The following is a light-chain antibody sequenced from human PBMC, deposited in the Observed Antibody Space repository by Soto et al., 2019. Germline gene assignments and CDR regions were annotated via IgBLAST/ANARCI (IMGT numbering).Light chain of an antibody. V-gene: IGKV3-11*01. CDR2: DAS. CDR1: ESVSTY. CDR3: QQRSNWPLT. J-gene: IGKJ4*01. Sequence: EIVLTQSPATLSLPPGERATLSCRASESVSTYLAWYQQKPGQAPRLLMYDASNRVAGIPGRFSGSGSGTDFTLTISGLEPEDFAVYYCQQRSNWPLTFGGGTKVDIK.